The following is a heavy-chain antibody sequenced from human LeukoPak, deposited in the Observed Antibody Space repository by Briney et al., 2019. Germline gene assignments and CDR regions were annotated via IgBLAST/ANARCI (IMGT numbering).Heavy chain of an antibody. D-gene: IGHD5-24*01. V-gene: IGHV4-30-4*01. Sequence: SETLSLTCTVSGGSISSGDYYWSWIRQPPGKGLEWIGYIYYSGSTYYNPSLKSRVTISVDTSKNQFSLKLSSVTAADTAVYYCARDSSPARGPDGYNSGLDYWGQGTLVTVSS. CDR3: ARDSSPARGPDGYNSGLDY. CDR1: GGSISSGDYY. CDR2: IYYSGST. J-gene: IGHJ4*02.